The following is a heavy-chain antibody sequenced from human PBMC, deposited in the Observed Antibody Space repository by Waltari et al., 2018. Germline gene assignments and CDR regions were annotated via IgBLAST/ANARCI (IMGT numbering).Heavy chain of an antibody. Sequence: QVQLQQSGPGLVKPSETLSLTCSVSGGSIASYFWSWILQPPGKGLEWIGYIYSSGTSNSNPSLKSRVTISVDKSKNQFSLKLSSVTAADTAVYYCARDRGLESRDGPEYYFDYWGQGTLVTVSS. CDR1: GGSIASYF. CDR3: ARDRGLESRDGPEYYFDY. CDR2: IYSSGTS. D-gene: IGHD3-10*01. V-gene: IGHV4-59*01. J-gene: IGHJ4*02.